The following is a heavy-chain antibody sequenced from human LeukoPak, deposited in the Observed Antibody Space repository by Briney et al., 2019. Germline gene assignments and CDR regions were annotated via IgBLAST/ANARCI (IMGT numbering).Heavy chain of an antibody. D-gene: IGHD3-9*01. Sequence: KPSETLSLTCTVSGGSISEYYWSWIRQPPGKGLEWIGYIYYSGSTNYNPSLKSRVTISVDTSKNQLSLKLSSVTAADTALYYCARGVRYVVLDGFDIWGQGTMVTVSS. V-gene: IGHV4-59*01. J-gene: IGHJ3*02. CDR2: IYYSGST. CDR1: GGSISEYY. CDR3: ARGVRYVVLDGFDI.